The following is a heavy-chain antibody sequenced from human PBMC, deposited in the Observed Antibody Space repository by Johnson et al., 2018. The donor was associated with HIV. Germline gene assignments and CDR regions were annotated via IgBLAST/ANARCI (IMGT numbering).Heavy chain of an antibody. V-gene: IGHV3-20*04. Sequence: VQLVESGGGLVQPGGSLRLSCAASGFTFDDYGMSWVRQAPGKGLEWVSGINWNGGNTGYADSVKGRFTISRDNSKNTLYLQMNSLRAVDTAVYYCARDVASVYGSGDHAFDIWGQGTMVTVSS. J-gene: IGHJ3*02. CDR3: ARDVASVYGSGDHAFDI. CDR2: INWNGGNT. D-gene: IGHD3-10*01. CDR1: GFTFDDYG.